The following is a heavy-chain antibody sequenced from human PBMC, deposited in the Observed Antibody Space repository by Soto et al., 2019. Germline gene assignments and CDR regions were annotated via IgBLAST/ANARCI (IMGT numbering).Heavy chain of an antibody. CDR1: GGSFSGYY. Sequence: SETLSLTCAVYGGSFSGYYWSWIRQPPGNGLEWIGEINHSGSTNYNPSLKSRVTISVDTSKNQFSLKLSSVTAADTAVYYCAGGVRGTGWYWGVWGKGTTFTVSS. CDR3: AGGVRGTGWYWGV. D-gene: IGHD6-19*01. J-gene: IGHJ6*04. CDR2: INHSGST. V-gene: IGHV4-34*01.